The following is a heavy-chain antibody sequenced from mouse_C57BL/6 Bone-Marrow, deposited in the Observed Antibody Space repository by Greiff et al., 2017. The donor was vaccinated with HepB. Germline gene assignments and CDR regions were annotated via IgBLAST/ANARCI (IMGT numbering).Heavy chain of an antibody. D-gene: IGHD3-2*02. J-gene: IGHJ4*01. CDR2: IYPRSGNT. V-gene: IGHV1-81*01. Sequence: QVQLQQSGAELARPGASVKMSCKASGYTFTSYGISWVKQRTGQGLEWIGEIYPRSGNTNYNEKFKGKATLTADKSSSTAYMELRSLTSEDSAVSCGARGLTTEIAQYATYYGGQGTGVTVSS. CDR3: ARGLTTEIAQYATYY. CDR1: GYTFTSYG.